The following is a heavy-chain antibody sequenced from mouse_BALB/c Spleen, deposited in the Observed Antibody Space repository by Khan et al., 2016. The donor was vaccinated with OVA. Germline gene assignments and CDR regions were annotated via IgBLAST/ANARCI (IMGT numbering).Heavy chain of an antibody. J-gene: IGHJ3*01. CDR3: ARLGRYDAY. Sequence: VQLKESGPGLVQPSQSLSITCTVSGFSLTSYGVHWVRQSPGKGLEWLGVIWSGGSTDYKAAFISRLSISKDNSKSQVFFKMNSLQANDTAIYYCARLGRYDAYWGQGTLVTVSA. CDR2: IWSGGST. D-gene: IGHD2-14*01. CDR1: GFSLTSYG. V-gene: IGHV2-2*02.